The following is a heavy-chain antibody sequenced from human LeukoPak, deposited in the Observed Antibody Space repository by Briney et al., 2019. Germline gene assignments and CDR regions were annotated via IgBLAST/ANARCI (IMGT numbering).Heavy chain of an antibody. J-gene: IGHJ4*02. CDR2: IYYSGST. D-gene: IGHD1-7*01. CDR1: GGSISSYY. V-gene: IGHV4-59*01. CDR3: ARGSRELYYFDY. Sequence: ALSLTCIVSGGSISSYYWSWLRQPPGTGLEWIGYIYYSGSTKDNPSLKSRVTISVDASKTQFSLKLNSVTAADTAVYYCARGSRELYYFDYWGQGTLVTVSS.